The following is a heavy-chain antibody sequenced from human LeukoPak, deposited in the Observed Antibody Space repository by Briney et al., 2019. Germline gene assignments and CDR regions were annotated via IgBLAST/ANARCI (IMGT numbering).Heavy chain of an antibody. D-gene: IGHD3-10*01. CDR3: TTYTMGAFDS. CDR2: IKSKSDGGTT. V-gene: IGHV3-15*01. Sequence: GGSLRLSCAASGFTFSNAWMTWVRQAPGKGPEWVGRIKSKSDGGTTDYYTPVKGRFTISRDDSKNTVYLQMNSLKTEDTAMFYCTTYTMGAFDSWGQGTLVTVSS. J-gene: IGHJ4*02. CDR1: GFTFSNAW.